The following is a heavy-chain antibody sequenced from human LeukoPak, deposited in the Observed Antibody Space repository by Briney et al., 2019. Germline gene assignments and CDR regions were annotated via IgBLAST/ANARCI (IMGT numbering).Heavy chain of an antibody. J-gene: IGHJ6*03. CDR2: INHSGST. CDR1: GFTFSSYW. D-gene: IGHD3-22*01. Sequence: GSLRLSCAASGFTFSSYWMSWIRQPPGKGLEWIGEINHSGSTNYNPSLKSRLTISVDTSKNQFSLKLSSVTAADTAVYYCARGYDSSGYVYYYYYMDVWGKGTTVTVSS. V-gene: IGHV4-34*01. CDR3: ARGYDSSGYVYYYYYMDV.